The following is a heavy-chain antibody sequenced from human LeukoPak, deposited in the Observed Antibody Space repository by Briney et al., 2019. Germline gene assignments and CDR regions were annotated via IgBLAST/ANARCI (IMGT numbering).Heavy chain of an antibody. V-gene: IGHV4-59*01. CDR1: GGSISSYY. Sequence: PSETLSLTCTVSGGSISSYYWSWIRQPPGKGLEWIVYIYYSGSTNYNPSLKSRVTISVDTSKNQFSLKLSSVTAADTAVYYCARRQITIFGANAFDIWGQGTMVTVSS. CDR2: IYYSGST. CDR3: ARRQITIFGANAFDI. D-gene: IGHD3-3*01. J-gene: IGHJ3*02.